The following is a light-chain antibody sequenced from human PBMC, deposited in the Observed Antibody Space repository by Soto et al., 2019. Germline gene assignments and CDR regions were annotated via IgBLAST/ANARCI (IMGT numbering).Light chain of an antibody. Sequence: DIQMTQSPSSLSASVGDTVTITCRASQHITNDCAWYQQKAGRAPKCLILLASRLQTGVPSRFSGSGSETEFTLTISSLQPEDFVTYYCLHHNGYPPVFGQGTKVEIK. CDR3: LHHNGYPPV. V-gene: IGKV1-17*01. J-gene: IGKJ2*01. CDR1: QHITND. CDR2: LAS.